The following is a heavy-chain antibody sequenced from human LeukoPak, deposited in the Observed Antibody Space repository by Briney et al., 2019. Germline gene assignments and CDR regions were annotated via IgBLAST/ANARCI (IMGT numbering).Heavy chain of an antibody. J-gene: IGHJ6*03. D-gene: IGHD6-6*01. CDR1: GFTFSTYA. CDR3: AKLVGQSSERSRGYMDV. Sequence: PGGSLRLSCAASGFTFSTYAMSWVRQAPGKGLEWVSGITNSGSSTYYADSVRGRFTISRDNSKNTLFLQMNSLRAEDTAVYYCAKLVGQSSERSRGYMDVWGKGTTVTVSS. V-gene: IGHV3-23*01. CDR2: ITNSGSST.